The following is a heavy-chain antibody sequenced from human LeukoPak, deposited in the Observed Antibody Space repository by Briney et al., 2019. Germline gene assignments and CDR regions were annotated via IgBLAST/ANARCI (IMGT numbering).Heavy chain of an antibody. D-gene: IGHD2-21*01. CDR2: INLGGGST. Sequence: ASLKVSCTASGSTFTSYFIHWVRQPHGQGLEWMGVINLGGGSTSYAQKFQGRVTMTRDTSTTTIYMELSSLRSEDTALYFCARENGGHYQVDLQHWGQGTLVTVSS. CDR3: ARENGGHYQVDLQH. J-gene: IGHJ1*01. CDR1: GSTFTSYF. V-gene: IGHV1-46*01.